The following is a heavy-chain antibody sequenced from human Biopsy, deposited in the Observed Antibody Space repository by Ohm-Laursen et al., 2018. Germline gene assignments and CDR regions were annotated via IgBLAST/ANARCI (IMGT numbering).Heavy chain of an antibody. CDR2: VYSSGST. J-gene: IGHJ6*02. CDR1: SGSISGYY. CDR3: ARGIAVVRSLDV. Sequence: GTLSLTCAVSSGSISGYYWTWIRQAPGKGLEFIGYVYSSGSTNYNPSLKSRATISLDTSRNQVSLRLSSVTAADTAVYYCARGIAVVRSLDVWGQGTTVAVSS. V-gene: IGHV4-59*08. D-gene: IGHD5-18*01.